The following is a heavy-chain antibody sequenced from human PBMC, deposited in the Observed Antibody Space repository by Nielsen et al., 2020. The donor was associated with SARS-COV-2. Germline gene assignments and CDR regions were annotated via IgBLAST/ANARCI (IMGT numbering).Heavy chain of an antibody. CDR2: ISGSGGST. D-gene: IGHD6-13*01. CDR3: ARVIAAAGTGYYYYYGMDV. J-gene: IGHJ6*02. Sequence: VRQAPGKGLEWVSAISGSGGSTYYADSVKGRFTISRDNSKNTLYLQMNSLRAEDTAVYYCARVIAAAGTGYYYYYGMDVWGQGTTVTVSS. V-gene: IGHV3-23*01.